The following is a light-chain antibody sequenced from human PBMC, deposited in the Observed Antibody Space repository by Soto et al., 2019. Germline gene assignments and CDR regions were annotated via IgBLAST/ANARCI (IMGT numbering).Light chain of an antibody. J-gene: IGKJ1*01. CDR2: KAS. CDR1: QTISNW. CDR3: QQYNSYSPWT. Sequence: DIQMTQSPSTLSASVGDRVTITCRASQTISNWLAWYQQKPGKAPKLLIYKASSLESGVPSRFSGSGSGTEFTLTISSLQPDDFATYYCQQYNSYSPWTFGQGTKVDI. V-gene: IGKV1-5*03.